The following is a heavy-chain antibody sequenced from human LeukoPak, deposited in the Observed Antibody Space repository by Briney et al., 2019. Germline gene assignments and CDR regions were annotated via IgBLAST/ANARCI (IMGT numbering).Heavy chain of an antibody. CDR1: GFTFSSHV. CDR2: LSDSGKYT. Sequence: GGSLRLSCAASGFTFSSHVMSWVRQAPGRGLDWVSSLSDSGKYTFYADSVKGRFTISRDNSRNELFLQMNSLTSGDTAEYYCAKSRATGTYPGRFDYWGLGTLVTVSS. J-gene: IGHJ4*02. V-gene: IGHV3-23*01. D-gene: IGHD3-10*01. CDR3: AKSRATGTYPGRFDY.